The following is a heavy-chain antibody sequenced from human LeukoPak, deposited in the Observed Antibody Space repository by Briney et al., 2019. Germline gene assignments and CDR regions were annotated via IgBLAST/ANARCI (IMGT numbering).Heavy chain of an antibody. CDR1: GGSISSSSYY. J-gene: IGHJ3*02. Sequence: SETLSLTCTVSGGSISSSSYYWGWNRQPPGKGLEWIGSIYYSGSTYYNPSLKSRVTISVDTSENQFSLKLSSVTAADTAVYYCARPREDGLHYDAFDIWGQGTMVTVSS. CDR3: ARPREDGLHYDAFDI. V-gene: IGHV4-39*01. CDR2: IYYSGST. D-gene: IGHD1-26*01.